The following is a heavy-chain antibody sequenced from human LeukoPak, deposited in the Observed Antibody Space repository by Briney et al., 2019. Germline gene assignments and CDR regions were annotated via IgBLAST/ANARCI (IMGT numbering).Heavy chain of an antibody. Sequence: GGSLRLSCAASGFTFDDYGMSWVRQAPGKGLEWVSGINWNGGSTGYADSVKGRFTISRDNAKNSLYLQMNSLRAEDTALYYCARGVNDFWSGYYNVAYFDYWGQGTLVTVSS. CDR2: INWNGGST. J-gene: IGHJ4*02. CDR1: GFTFDDYG. CDR3: ARGVNDFWSGYYNVAYFDY. V-gene: IGHV3-20*04. D-gene: IGHD3-3*01.